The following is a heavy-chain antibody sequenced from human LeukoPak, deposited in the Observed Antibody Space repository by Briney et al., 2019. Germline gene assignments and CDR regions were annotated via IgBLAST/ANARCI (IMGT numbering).Heavy chain of an antibody. CDR2: IYYSGST. J-gene: IGHJ4*02. CDR3: ASYGSGSYYWAAFDY. D-gene: IGHD3-10*01. V-gene: IGHV4-39*01. Sequence: KPSETLSLTCTVSGGSISSSSYYWGWIRQPPGKGLEWIGSIYYSGSTYYNPSLKSRVTISVDTSKNQFSLKLSSVTAADTAVYYCASYGSGSYYWAAFDYWGQGTLVTASP. CDR1: GGSISSSSYY.